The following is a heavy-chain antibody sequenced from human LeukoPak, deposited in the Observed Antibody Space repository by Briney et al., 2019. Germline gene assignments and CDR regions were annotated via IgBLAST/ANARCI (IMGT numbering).Heavy chain of an antibody. CDR1: GFTLSSYW. Sequence: PGKSLRLSCAASGFTLSSYWMSWVRQAPGKGLEWVANIKQDGSEINYVDSVKGRFTISRDNAKNSMLLQMNSLRAEDTAVYYCARADYGGNLFFDYWGQGALVTVSS. V-gene: IGHV3-7*04. D-gene: IGHD4-23*01. CDR2: IKQDGSEI. CDR3: ARADYGGNLFFDY. J-gene: IGHJ4*02.